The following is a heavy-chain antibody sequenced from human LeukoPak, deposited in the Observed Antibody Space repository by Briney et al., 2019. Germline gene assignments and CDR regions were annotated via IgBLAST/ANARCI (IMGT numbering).Heavy chain of an antibody. CDR1: GGSISSGSYY. CDR3: ASVVAARIEYFQH. Sequence: PSQTLSLTCTVSGGSISSGSYYWSWIRQPAGKGLEWIGRIYTSGSTNYNPSLKSRVTISVDTSKNQFSLKLSSVTAADTAVYYCASVVAARIEYFQHSGQGTLVTVSS. D-gene: IGHD6-6*01. J-gene: IGHJ1*01. CDR2: IYTSGST. V-gene: IGHV4-61*02.